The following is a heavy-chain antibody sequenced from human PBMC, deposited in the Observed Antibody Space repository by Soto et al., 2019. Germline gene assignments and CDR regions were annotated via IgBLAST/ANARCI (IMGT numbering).Heavy chain of an antibody. CDR1: GGSISSYY. V-gene: IGHV4-59*01. Sequence: PSETLSLTCTVSGGSISSYYWSWIRQPPGKGLEWIGYIYYSGSTNYNPSLKSRVTISVDTSKNQFSLKLSSVTAADTAVYYCARDRDSGYDFDYWGQGTLVTVSS. CDR3: ARDRDSGYDFDY. J-gene: IGHJ4*02. D-gene: IGHD5-12*01. CDR2: IYYSGST.